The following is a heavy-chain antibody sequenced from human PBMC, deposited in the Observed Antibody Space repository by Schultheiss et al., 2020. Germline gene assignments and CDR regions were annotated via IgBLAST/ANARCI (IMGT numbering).Heavy chain of an antibody. CDR1: GFTFSSYG. Sequence: GGSLRLSCAASGFTFSSYGMHWVRQAPGKGLEWVAVISYDGSNKYYADSVKGRFTISRDNSKNTLYLQMNSLKTEDTAVYYCTTYYYDSRGGANWGQGNLGTVSS. CDR2: ISYDGSNK. V-gene: IGHV3-30*03. D-gene: IGHD3-22*01. J-gene: IGHJ4*02. CDR3: TTYYYDSRGGAN.